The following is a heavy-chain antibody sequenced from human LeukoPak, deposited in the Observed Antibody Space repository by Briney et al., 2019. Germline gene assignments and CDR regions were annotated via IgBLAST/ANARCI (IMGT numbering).Heavy chain of an antibody. CDR1: GYTLTSYY. CDR3: TRDESGTRRGWFEY. CDR2: IDPSDGST. J-gene: IGHJ5*01. V-gene: IGHV1-46*01. Sequence: ASVKVSCKASGYTLTSYYMHWVRQAPGQGLEWMGIIDPSDGSTIYAQKFQGRVTMTRDTSTSTVHVELSSLRSDDTAVYYCTRDESGTRRGWFEYWGQGTLVTVSS.